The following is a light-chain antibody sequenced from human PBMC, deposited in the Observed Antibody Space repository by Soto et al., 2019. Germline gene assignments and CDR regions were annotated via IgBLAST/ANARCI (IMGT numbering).Light chain of an antibody. CDR2: SNT. CDR3: AAWDDSLNGYV. V-gene: IGLV1-44*01. Sequence: QSVLTQTPSASGTPGQRITISCSGIISNIGSRTVNWYQQFPGTAPKVLIYSNTQRPSGVPDRFSASKSGTTASLAISGLQSEDEADYYCAAWDDSLNGYVFGGGTKLTVL. CDR1: ISNIGSRT. J-gene: IGLJ2*01.